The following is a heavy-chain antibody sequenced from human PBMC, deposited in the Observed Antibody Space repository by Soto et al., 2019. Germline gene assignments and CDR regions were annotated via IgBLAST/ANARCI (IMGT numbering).Heavy chain of an antibody. V-gene: IGHV4-59*08. J-gene: IGHJ4*02. CDR2: IYYSGST. CDR3: ARLDYDFWSGYPYYFDY. CDR1: GGSISSYY. Sequence: SETLSLTCTVSGGSISSYYWSWIRQPPGKGLEWIGYIYYSGSTNYNPSLKSRVTISVDTSKNQFSLKLSSVTAADTAVYYCARLDYDFWSGYPYYFDYWGQGTLVTVSS. D-gene: IGHD3-3*01.